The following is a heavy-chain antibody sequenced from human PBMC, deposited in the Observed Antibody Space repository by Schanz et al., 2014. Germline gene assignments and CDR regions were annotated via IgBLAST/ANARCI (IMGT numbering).Heavy chain of an antibody. D-gene: IGHD6-13*01. V-gene: IGHV3-23*01. Sequence: DVHLLESGGGLVQPGGSLRLSCAASEFTFSTDAMSWVRQAPGKGLEWLSVISASGGDTYYADSVKGRFTISRDNSKTTVYLQMNSLRVEDTAVYFCVSQTGSPNYWGQGTLVTVSS. J-gene: IGHJ4*02. CDR2: ISASGGDT. CDR3: VSQTGSPNY. CDR1: EFTFSTDA.